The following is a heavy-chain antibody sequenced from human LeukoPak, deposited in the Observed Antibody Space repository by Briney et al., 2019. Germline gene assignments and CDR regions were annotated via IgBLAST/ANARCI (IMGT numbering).Heavy chain of an antibody. Sequence: ASVKVSCKASGYTFTDYYMHWVRQAPGQGLEWMGWISPYTGNTNYAQKLQGRVTMTTDTSTSTAYMELRSLRFDDTAVYYCARDPGNWNDQGPHLFFDYWGQGTLVTVSS. CDR3: ARDPGNWNDQGPHLFFDY. CDR1: GYTFTDYY. J-gene: IGHJ4*02. V-gene: IGHV1-18*04. D-gene: IGHD1-1*01. CDR2: ISPYTGNT.